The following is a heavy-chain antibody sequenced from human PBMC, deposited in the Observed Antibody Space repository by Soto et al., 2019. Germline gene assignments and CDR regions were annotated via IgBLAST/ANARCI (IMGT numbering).Heavy chain of an antibody. J-gene: IGHJ4*02. D-gene: IGHD1-1*01. V-gene: IGHV5-51*01. CDR1: GYSFNTYW. CDR3: ARQRTGTQYYFDY. CDR2: IYPGDSDT. Sequence: GESLKISCKGSGYSFNTYWIGWVRQMLGKGLEWMGIIYPGDSDTRYSPSFQGQVTISADKSISTAYLQWSSVQASDTAMYYCARQRTGTQYYFDYWGQGTLVTVSS.